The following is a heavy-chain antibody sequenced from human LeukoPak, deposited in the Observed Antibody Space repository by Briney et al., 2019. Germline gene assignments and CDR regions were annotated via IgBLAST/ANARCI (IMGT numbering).Heavy chain of an antibody. D-gene: IGHD6-19*01. V-gene: IGHV1-2*02. CDR3: ARGAIAVAGHYYYYYGMDV. CDR2: INPNSGGT. CDR1: GYTFTGYY. J-gene: IGHJ6*02. Sequence: ASVKVSCKASGYTFTGYYMHWLRQAPGQGLEWMGWINPNSGGTNYAQKFQGRVTMTRDTSISTAHMELSRLRSDDTAVYYCARGAIAVAGHYYYYYGMDVWGQGTTVTVSS.